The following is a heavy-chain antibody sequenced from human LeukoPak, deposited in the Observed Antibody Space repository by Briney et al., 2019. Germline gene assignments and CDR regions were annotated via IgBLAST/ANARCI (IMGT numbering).Heavy chain of an antibody. CDR2: ISYDGSNK. V-gene: IGHV3-30*04. D-gene: IGHD3-9*01. J-gene: IGHJ3*02. Sequence: GGSLRLSCAASGFTFSSYAMHWVRQAPGKGLEWVAVISYDGSNKYYADSVKGRFTISRDNSKNTLYLQMNSLRAEDTAVYYCARPEPYYDILTGYPTSAFDIWGQGTMVTVSS. CDR1: GFTFSSYA. CDR3: ARPEPYYDILTGYPTSAFDI.